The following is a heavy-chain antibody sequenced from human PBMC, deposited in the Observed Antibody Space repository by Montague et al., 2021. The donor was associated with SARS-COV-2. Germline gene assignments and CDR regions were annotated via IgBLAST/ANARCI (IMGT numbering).Heavy chain of an antibody. D-gene: IGHD4-17*01. J-gene: IGHJ6*02. V-gene: IGHV4-61*02. CDR2: IYSSGST. CDR1: AGSIRSGSYY. CDR3: ARDYGDYSYYYGLDV. Sequence: TLSLTCTVYAGSIRSGSYYWSWIRKPAGKGLEWIGRIYSSGSTKYNPSVESRVTMSVDTSKDQFSLKVSSVTAADTAVYYCARDYGDYSYYYGLDVWGQGTTVTVSS.